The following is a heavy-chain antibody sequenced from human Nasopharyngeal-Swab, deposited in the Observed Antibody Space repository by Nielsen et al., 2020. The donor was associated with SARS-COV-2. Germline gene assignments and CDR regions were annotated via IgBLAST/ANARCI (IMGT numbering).Heavy chain of an antibody. Sequence: SETLSLTCTVSDGSISSYYWSWIRQSAGKGLEWIGRIYASGSSNYNPSFNSRVTMSVNTSKNQFSLKLTSVTAADAAVYYCAKTPIITMIVVVIEHWYFDLWGRGTLVTVSS. CDR2: IYASGSS. CDR3: AKTPIITMIVVVIEHWYFDL. J-gene: IGHJ2*01. CDR1: DGSISSYY. D-gene: IGHD3-22*01. V-gene: IGHV4-4*07.